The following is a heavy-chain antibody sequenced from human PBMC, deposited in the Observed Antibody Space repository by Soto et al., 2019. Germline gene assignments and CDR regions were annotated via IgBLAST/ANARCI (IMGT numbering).Heavy chain of an antibody. D-gene: IGHD3-9*01. CDR3: ASSTLTGPGLDAFDI. V-gene: IGHV4-39*07. Sequence: SETLSLTCTVSGGSISSSSYYWGWIRQPPGKGLEWIGSIYYSGSTYYNPSLKSRVTISVDTSKNQFSLKLSSVTAADTAVYYCASSTLTGPGLDAFDIWGQGTMVTVSS. J-gene: IGHJ3*02. CDR1: GGSISSSSYY. CDR2: IYYSGST.